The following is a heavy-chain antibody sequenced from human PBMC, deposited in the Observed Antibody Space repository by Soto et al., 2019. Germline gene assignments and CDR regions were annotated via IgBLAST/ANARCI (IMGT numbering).Heavy chain of an antibody. V-gene: IGHV3-48*02. CDR3: AKGPHTNVGWPYYFES. J-gene: IGHJ4*02. D-gene: IGHD6-19*01. CDR2: SSPRGDTI. CDR1: GSSLANYP. Sequence: GGSLRLSCVASGSSLANYPMNWVRQTPGKGLEWISYSSPRGDTIYYADSVEGRFTISRDNARNSLSLHMSSLRDEDSALYYCAKGPHTNVGWPYYFESWGQGVPVTVSS.